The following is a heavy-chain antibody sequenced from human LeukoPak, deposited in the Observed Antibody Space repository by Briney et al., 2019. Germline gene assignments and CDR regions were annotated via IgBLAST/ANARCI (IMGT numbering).Heavy chain of an antibody. CDR3: ARGGYIVNWFDP. CDR1: GASISSGDYY. D-gene: IGHD5-12*01. V-gene: IGHV4-30-4*01. Sequence: PSETLSLTCTVSGASISSGDYYWSWIRQSPGKGLEWIGYIYHTGSIYYNPSLRSRVSTSLDTSKNQFSLNLSSVTAADTAVYYCARGGYIVNWFDPWGQGILVTVSS. CDR2: IYHTGSI. J-gene: IGHJ5*02.